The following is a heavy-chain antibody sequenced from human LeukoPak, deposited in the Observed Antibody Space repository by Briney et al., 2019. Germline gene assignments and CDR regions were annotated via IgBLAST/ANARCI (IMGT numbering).Heavy chain of an antibody. V-gene: IGHV3-11*04. J-gene: IGHJ3*02. Sequence: KPGGSLRLSCAASGFTFSDWYMTWIRQAPGKGLEWISYTNRGADAVYYADSVKGRFALSRGNAKNTLYLQMNSLRAEDTAVYYCARVLGYDFWSVPGIWGQGTMVTVSS. CDR1: GFTFSDWY. CDR2: TNRGADAV. CDR3: ARVLGYDFWSVPGI. D-gene: IGHD3-3*01.